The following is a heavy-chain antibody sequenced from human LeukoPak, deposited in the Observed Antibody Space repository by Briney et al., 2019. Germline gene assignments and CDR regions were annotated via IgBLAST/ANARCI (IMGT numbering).Heavy chain of an antibody. CDR1: GFTFSSYG. J-gene: IGHJ4*02. V-gene: IGHV3-33*01. CDR2: IWYDGSNK. D-gene: IGHD4-17*01. Sequence: GGSLRLSCAASGFTFSSYGMHWVRQAPGKGLEWVAVIWYDGSNKYYADTVKGRFTISRDNSKNTLYLQMNSLRAEDTAVYYCARDIGGRGDYADYWGQGTLVTVSS. CDR3: ARDIGGRGDYADY.